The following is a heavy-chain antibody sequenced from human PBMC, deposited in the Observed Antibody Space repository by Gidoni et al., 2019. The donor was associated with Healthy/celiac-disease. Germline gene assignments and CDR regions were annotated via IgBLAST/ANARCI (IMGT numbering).Heavy chain of an antibody. V-gene: IGHV3-23*01. D-gene: IGHD6-13*01. CDR2: ISGSGGST. J-gene: IGHJ3*02. Sequence: EVQLLESGGGLVQPGESLRLSCAASGFTFSSYAMSWVRQAPGKGLEWVSAISGSGGSTYYADSVKGRFTISRDNSKNTLYLQMNSLRAEDTAVYYCAKDFEIEGIAAAGENDAFDIWGQGTMVTVSS. CDR1: GFTFSSYA. CDR3: AKDFEIEGIAAAGENDAFDI.